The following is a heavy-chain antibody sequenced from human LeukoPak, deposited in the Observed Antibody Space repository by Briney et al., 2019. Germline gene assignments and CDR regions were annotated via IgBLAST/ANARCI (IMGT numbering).Heavy chain of an antibody. Sequence: PAGSLRLSCAASGFTFSSYSMNWVRQPQGQGLERGSSISRTSAYIYYADSVKGRFTISRDNAKNYLYLQMNSVRAEDTAVYYCARGLYGDYVDLDCWGQGTLVTVSS. J-gene: IGHJ4*02. CDR3: ARGLYGDYVDLDC. D-gene: IGHD4-17*01. CDR1: GFTFSSYS. CDR2: ISRTSAYI. V-gene: IGHV3-21*01.